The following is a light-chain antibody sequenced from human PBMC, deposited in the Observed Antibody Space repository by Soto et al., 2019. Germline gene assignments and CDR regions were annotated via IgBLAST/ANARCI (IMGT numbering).Light chain of an antibody. CDR2: AAS. CDR3: QQSYSTWT. J-gene: IGKJ1*01. CDR1: QSISSY. Sequence: DIQMTQSPSYLSASVGDRVTITCRASQSISSYLNWYQQKPGKAPKLLIYAASSLQSGVPSRFSGSGSGSDFTLTISSLQPEDFATYYCQQSYSTWTFGQGTKVDIK. V-gene: IGKV1-39*01.